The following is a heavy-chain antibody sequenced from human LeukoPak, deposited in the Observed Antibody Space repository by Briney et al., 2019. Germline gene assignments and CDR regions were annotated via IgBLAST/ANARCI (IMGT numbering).Heavy chain of an antibody. CDR1: GFTFSTDS. D-gene: IGHD6-25*01. V-gene: IGHV3-48*01. Sequence: GGSLRLSCAASGFTFSTDSVNWVRQAPGKGLEWVSYISSSSSTIYYADSVQGRFTISRDNAKNSLYLQMNSLRAEDTAVYYCARRITASGKHYFDHWGQGTLVTVSS. CDR3: ARRITASGKHYFDH. CDR2: ISSSSSTI. J-gene: IGHJ4*02.